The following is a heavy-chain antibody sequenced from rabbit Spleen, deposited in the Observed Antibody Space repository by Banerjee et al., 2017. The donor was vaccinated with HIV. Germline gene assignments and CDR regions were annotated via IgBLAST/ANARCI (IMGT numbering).Heavy chain of an antibody. J-gene: IGHJ6*01. CDR1: GFSFNSGYD. CDR3: ARDTSTSFSSCGMDL. Sequence: QQLVESGGGLVKPGASLTLTCKASGFSFNSGYDMCWVRQAPGKGLEWVACAYAGSSGSTYSATWAKGRFIMSRTSSTTVTLQMTSLTAADTATYFCARDTSTSFSSCGMDLWGPGTLVTVS. V-gene: IGHV1S40*01. D-gene: IGHD1-1*01. CDR2: AYAGSSGST.